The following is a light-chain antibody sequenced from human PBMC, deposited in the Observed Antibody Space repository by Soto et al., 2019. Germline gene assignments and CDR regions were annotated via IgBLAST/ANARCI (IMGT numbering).Light chain of an antibody. J-gene: IGKJ5*01. CDR3: QQYGSSLIT. CDR2: SSS. V-gene: IGKV3-20*01. Sequence: EFVLTQSPGTLSLSPGERATLSCKASQSISSTLLAWYQQKTGQAPRLLIYSSSIRATGIPDRFSGSGSGTDFTLTISRLEPEDFAVYYCQQYGSSLITFGQGTRLEIK. CDR1: QSISSTL.